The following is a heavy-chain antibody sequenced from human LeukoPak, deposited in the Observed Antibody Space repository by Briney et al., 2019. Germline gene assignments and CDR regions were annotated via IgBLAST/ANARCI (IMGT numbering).Heavy chain of an antibody. J-gene: IGHJ5*02. D-gene: IGHD1-26*01. CDR1: GFTLSSYG. V-gene: IGHV3-33*01. CDR3: ARELSSAYYGWFDP. CDR2: IWYDGSNK. Sequence: GGSLRLSCAASGFTLSSYGIHWVRQAPGKGLEWVAVIWYDGSNKYYADSVKGRFTISRDNSKNTLYLQMNSLRAEDAAVYYCARELSSAYYGWFDPWGQGTLVTVSS.